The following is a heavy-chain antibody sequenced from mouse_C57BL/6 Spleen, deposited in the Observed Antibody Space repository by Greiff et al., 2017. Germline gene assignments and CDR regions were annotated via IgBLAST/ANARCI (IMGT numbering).Heavy chain of an antibody. CDR2: INYDGSST. Sequence: EVKAVESEGGLVQPGSSMKLSCTASGFTFSDYYMAWVRQVPEKGLEWVANINYDGSSTYYLDSLKSRFIISRDNAKNILYLQMSSLKSEDTATYYCARVQDYYAMDYWGQGTSVTVSS. CDR3: ARVQDYYAMDY. CDR1: GFTFSDYY. V-gene: IGHV5-16*01. J-gene: IGHJ4*01. D-gene: IGHD3-2*02.